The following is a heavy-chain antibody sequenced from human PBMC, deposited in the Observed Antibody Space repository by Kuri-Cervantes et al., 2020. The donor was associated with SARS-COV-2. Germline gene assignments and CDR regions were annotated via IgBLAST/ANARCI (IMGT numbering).Heavy chain of an antibody. CDR1: GGSFSGYY. CDR2: INHSGST. CDR3: ASSLISSGSYYNVY. J-gene: IGHJ4*02. V-gene: IGHV4-34*01. D-gene: IGHD3-10*01. Sequence: GSLRLSCAVYGGSFSGYYWSWIRQPPGKGLEWIGEINHSGSTNYNPSLKSRVTISVDTSKNQFSLTLSSVTAADTAVYYCASSLISSGSYYNVYWGQGTLVTVSS.